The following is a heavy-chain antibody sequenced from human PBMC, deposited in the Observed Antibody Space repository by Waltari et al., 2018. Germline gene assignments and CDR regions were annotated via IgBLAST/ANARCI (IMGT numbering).Heavy chain of an antibody. CDR1: VFTFSGSA. D-gene: IGHD2-21*02. Sequence: EVQLVESGGGFVQPGGSLKLSCAASVFTFSGSAMHWVRQASGKGLEWVGRIRSKANSYATAYAASVKGRFTISRDDSKNTAYLQMNSLKTEDTAVYYCTTKPEDDYGGNSWRDYWGQGTLVTVSS. V-gene: IGHV3-73*01. CDR3: TTKPEDDYGGNSWRDY. J-gene: IGHJ4*02. CDR2: IRSKANSYAT.